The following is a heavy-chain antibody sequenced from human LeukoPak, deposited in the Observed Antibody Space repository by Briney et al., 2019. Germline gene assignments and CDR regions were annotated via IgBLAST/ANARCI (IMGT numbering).Heavy chain of an antibody. CDR3: ARHDSSGYLFDY. CDR2: INHSGST. CDR1: GGSISSYY. Sequence: SETLSLTCTVSGGSISSYYWSWIRQPPGKGLEWIGEINHSGSTNYNPSLKSRVTISVDTSKNQFSLKLSSVTAADTAVYYCARHDSSGYLFDYWGQGTLVTVSS. V-gene: IGHV4-34*01. D-gene: IGHD3-22*01. J-gene: IGHJ4*02.